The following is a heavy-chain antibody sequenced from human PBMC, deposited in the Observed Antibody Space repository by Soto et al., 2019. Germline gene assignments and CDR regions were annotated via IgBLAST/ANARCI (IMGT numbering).Heavy chain of an antibody. J-gene: IGHJ5*02. CDR1: GYTFTGYY. CDR2: INPNSGGT. D-gene: IGHD5-12*01. V-gene: IGHV1-2*02. Sequence: ASVKVSCKASGYTFTGYYMHWVRQAPGQGLEWMGWINPNSGGTNYALKFQGRVTMTRDTSISTAYMELSRLRSDDTAVYYCARREGSGYGGWFDPWGQGTLSPVSS. CDR3: ARREGSGYGGWFDP.